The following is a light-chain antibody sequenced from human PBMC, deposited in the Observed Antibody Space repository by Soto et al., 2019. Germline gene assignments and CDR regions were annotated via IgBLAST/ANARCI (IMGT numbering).Light chain of an antibody. CDR3: QQRSNYPIT. CDR2: DAS. CDR1: QSVSSY. Sequence: EIVLTPSPATLSLSPGERATLSCRASQSVSSYLAWYQQKPGQAPRLLIYDASNRATGIPARFSGSGSGTDFTLTISSLEPEDFAVYYCQQRSNYPITFGQGTQLEIK. V-gene: IGKV3-11*01. J-gene: IGKJ5*01.